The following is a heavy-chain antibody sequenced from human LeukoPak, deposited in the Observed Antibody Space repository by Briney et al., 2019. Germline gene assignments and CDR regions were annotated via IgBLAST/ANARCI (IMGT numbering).Heavy chain of an antibody. CDR2: IRYDGSNK. D-gene: IGHD2-2*01. CDR1: GFTFSSYG. Sequence: PGGSLRLSCAASGFTFSSYGMHWVRQAPGKGLEWVAFIRYDGSNKYYADSVKGRFTISRDNSKNTLYLQMNSLRAEDTAVYYCAKDQVLAATLPRRWFDPWGQGTLVTVSS. V-gene: IGHV3-30*02. J-gene: IGHJ5*02. CDR3: AKDQVLAATLPRRWFDP.